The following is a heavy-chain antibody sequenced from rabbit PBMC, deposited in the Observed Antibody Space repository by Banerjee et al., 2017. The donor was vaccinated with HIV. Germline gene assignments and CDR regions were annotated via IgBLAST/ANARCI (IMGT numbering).Heavy chain of an antibody. V-gene: IGHV1S45*01. J-gene: IGHJ4*01. CDR2: INAGNDGST. Sequence: QEQLEESGGDLVKPAGSLTLTCTASGFSFSGSYWICWVRQAPVTGLEWIACINAGNDGSTCCASRAKGRFTITKTSSTTVTLQMTSLTAADTATYFCARDGTSSSGYACKLWGPGTLVTVS. CDR3: ARDGTSSSGYACKL. CDR1: GFSFSGSYW. D-gene: IGHD1-1*01.